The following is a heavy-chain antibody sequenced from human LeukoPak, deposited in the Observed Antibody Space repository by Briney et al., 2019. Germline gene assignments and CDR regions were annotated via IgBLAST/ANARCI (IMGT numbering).Heavy chain of an antibody. V-gene: IGHV4-31*03. Sequence: SRTLSLTCTVSGGSISSGGYYWSWIRQHPGKGLEWIGYIYYSGSTYYNPSLKSRVTISVDTSKNQFSLKLSSVTAADTAVYYCAAYSSSWYTTPYYFEYWGQGTLVTVSS. CDR3: AAYSSSWYTTPYYFEY. J-gene: IGHJ4*02. D-gene: IGHD6-13*01. CDR2: IYYSGST. CDR1: GGSISSGGYY.